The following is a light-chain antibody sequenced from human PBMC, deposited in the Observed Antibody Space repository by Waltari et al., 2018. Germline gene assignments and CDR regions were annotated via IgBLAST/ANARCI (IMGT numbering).Light chain of an antibody. CDR2: EVN. J-gene: IGLJ1*01. CDR1: SSDVGSYNS. CDR3: SSDTGRVYV. V-gene: IGLV2-14*02. Sequence: QSALTQPASVSGSPGQSITISCTGTSSDVGSYNSVSWYQQHPGKGPKLILYEVNKRPSGLSNRVSGSKSGNTASLTISGLQTEDEADYYCSSDTGRVYVFGTGTKVTVL.